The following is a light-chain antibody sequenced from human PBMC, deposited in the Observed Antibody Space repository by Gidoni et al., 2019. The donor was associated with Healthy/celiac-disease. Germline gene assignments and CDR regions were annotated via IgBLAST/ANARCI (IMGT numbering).Light chain of an antibody. J-gene: IGKJ3*01. Sequence: EIVMTQSPATLSVSPGERATLSCRASQSVSSNLAWYQQKPGQAPRLLIYGASTRATGIPARFSGSGSGTEFTLTISSLKSEDCAVYYCQQYNNWPRTFGPGTKVDIK. CDR3: QQYNNWPRT. V-gene: IGKV3-15*01. CDR1: QSVSSN. CDR2: GAS.